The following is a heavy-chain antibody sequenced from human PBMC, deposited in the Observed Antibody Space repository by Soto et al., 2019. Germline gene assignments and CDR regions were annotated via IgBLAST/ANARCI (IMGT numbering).Heavy chain of an antibody. CDR1: GGSISSSNW. V-gene: IGHV4-4*02. CDR3: ASHIVGAIGGLDY. J-gene: IGHJ4*02. Sequence: SETLSLTCAVSGGSISSSNWWSWVRQPPGKGLEWIGEIYHSGSTNYNPSLKSRVTISVDKSKNQFSLKLSSVTAADTAVYLCASHIVGAIGGLDYWGQGTLVTVSS. CDR2: IYHSGST. D-gene: IGHD1-26*01.